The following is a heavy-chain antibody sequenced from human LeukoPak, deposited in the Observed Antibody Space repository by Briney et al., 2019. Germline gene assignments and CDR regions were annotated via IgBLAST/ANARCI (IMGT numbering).Heavy chain of an antibody. CDR3: AREQYDSSGYFFLDL. D-gene: IGHD3-22*01. Sequence: PSETLSLTCTVSGGFISTYYWSWIRQPPGKGLEWIGYIHYSGGTNYNPSLKSRVTISVDTSKNQLSLKLSSVTAADTAVYYCAREQYDSSGYFFLDLWGRGTLVTVSS. J-gene: IGHJ2*01. CDR1: GGFISTYY. CDR2: IHYSGGT. V-gene: IGHV4-59*01.